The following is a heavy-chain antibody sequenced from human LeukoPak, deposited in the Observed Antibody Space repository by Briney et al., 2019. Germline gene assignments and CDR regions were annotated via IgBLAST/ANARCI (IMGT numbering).Heavy chain of an antibody. J-gene: IGHJ4*02. CDR1: GFTFSDYY. CDR2: LSSSGNMI. Sequence: GGSLRLSCAASGFTFSDYYINWIRQAPGMGLEWVAYLSSSGNMIYYSDSVKGRFTISRDNAKNSVYLQMNSLRAEDTALYYCARGSGSSWYFYFDYWGQGTLVTVAS. CDR3: ARGSGSSWYFYFDY. V-gene: IGHV3-11*01. D-gene: IGHD6-13*01.